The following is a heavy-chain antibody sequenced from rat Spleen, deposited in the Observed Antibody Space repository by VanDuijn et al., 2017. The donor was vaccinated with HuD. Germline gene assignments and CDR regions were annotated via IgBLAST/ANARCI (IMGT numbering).Heavy chain of an antibody. V-gene: IGHV5S10*01. CDR2: IIYDGSST. CDR1: GFTFSDYN. J-gene: IGHJ2*01. CDR3: ATGPRL. Sequence: EVQLVESDGGLVQPGRSLKLSCAASGFTFSDYNMAWVRQAPKQGLEWVATIIYDGSSTYYRDSVKGRFTISRDNAKSTLYLQMDSLRAEDTATYYCATGPRLWGQGVMVTVSS.